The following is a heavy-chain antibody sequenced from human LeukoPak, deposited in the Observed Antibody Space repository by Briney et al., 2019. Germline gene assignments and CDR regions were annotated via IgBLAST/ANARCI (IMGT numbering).Heavy chain of an antibody. J-gene: IGHJ4*02. D-gene: IGHD5-18*01. CDR3: AKDSGYSYGYYFDY. V-gene: IGHV3-23*01. CDR2: ISGSGGST. Sequence: PGGSLRLSCAASGFTFSSYGMSWVRQAPGKGLEWVSAISGSGGSTYYADSVKGRFTISRDNSKNTLYLQMNSLRAEDTAVYYCAKDSGYSYGYYFDYWGQGTLVTVSS. CDR1: GFTFSSYG.